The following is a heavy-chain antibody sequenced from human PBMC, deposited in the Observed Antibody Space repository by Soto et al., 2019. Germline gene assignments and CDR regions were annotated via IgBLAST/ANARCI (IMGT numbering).Heavy chain of an antibody. CDR2: IYYSGST. CDR3: ARRLYYDSSGFEGGGMDV. D-gene: IGHD3-22*01. V-gene: IGHV4-39*01. Sequence: LSLNCFISNSYIGTVTCNPACACKPPGKGLEWIGSIYYSGSTYYNPSLKSRVTISVDTSKNQFSLKLSSVTAADTAVYYCARRLYYDSSGFEGGGMDVWGQGTTVS. J-gene: IGHJ6*02. CDR1: NSYIGTVTCN.